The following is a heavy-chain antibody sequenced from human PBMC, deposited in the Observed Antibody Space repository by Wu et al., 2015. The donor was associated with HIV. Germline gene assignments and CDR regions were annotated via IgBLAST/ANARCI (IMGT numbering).Heavy chain of an antibody. J-gene: IGHJ3*02. Sequence: QVQLVQSGTEVKKPGASVKVSCTAFGYKFTNYGISWVRQAPGQGLEWMGWISAYNANTNYAQKFQGRIKLTTDTTMNTVSMELKSLRSDDTAVYYCARKLNEAQTLWFGDHAFDIWGRRDSGSSSLQ. CDR3: ARKLNEAQTLWFGDHAFDI. D-gene: IGHD3-10*01. CDR2: ISAYNANT. V-gene: IGHV1-18*01. CDR1: GYKFTNYG.